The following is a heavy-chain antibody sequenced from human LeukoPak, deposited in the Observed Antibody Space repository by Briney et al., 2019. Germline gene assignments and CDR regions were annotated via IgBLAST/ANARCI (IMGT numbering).Heavy chain of an antibody. CDR3: ARHVLNGDYVNY. CDR1: GGSISSTNDY. Sequence: SETLSLTCTVSGGSISSTNDYWGWIRQAPGKGLEWIASIFYYGTTNHNPSLKSRVTMSIDMSKHQFSLKMRSVTATDTAVYYCARHVLNGDYVNYWGQGTLVTVSS. J-gene: IGHJ4*02. CDR2: IFYYGTT. D-gene: IGHD4-17*01. V-gene: IGHV4-39*01.